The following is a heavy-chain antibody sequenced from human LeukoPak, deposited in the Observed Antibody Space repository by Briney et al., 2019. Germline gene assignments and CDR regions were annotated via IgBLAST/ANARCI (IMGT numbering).Heavy chain of an antibody. D-gene: IGHD2-8*01. CDR1: GLSVRGNY. CDR3: ARLGANRSCTNGVCYYCDY. Sequence: GGSLRLSCAASGLSVRGNYMSWVRQAPGKGLEWVSVLYSGGNTFYADSVKGRFTVSRDNSRNTLYIQMSSLRAEDTDVYYCARLGANRSCTNGVCYYCDYWGQGTLVTVSS. V-gene: IGHV3-66*01. CDR2: LYSGGNT. J-gene: IGHJ4*02.